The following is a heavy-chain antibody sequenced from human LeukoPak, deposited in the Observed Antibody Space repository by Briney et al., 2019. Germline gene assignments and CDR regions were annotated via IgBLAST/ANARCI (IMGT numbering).Heavy chain of an antibody. CDR2: ISGSGGST. CDR1: AFTFSSYA. CDR3: AKYIVVVTAIDYFDY. J-gene: IGHJ4*02. Sequence: GGSLRLSCAASAFTFSSYAMSWVRQAPGKGLEWVSAISGSGGSTYYADSVKGRFTISRDNSKNTLYLQMNSLRGEDTAVYYCAKYIVVVTAIDYFDYWGQGTLVTVSS. D-gene: IGHD2-21*02. V-gene: IGHV3-23*01.